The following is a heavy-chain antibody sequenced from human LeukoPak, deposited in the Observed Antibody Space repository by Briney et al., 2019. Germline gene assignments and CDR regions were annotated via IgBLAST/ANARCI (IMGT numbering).Heavy chain of an antibody. Sequence: GGSLRLSCAASGFTLDDYAMHWVRQAPGKGLEWVSLISGDGGSTYYADSVKGRFTISRDNSKNSLYLQMNSLRTEDTALYYCAKDKAIDGVIPPDYWGQGTLVTVSS. CDR3: AKDKAIDGVIPPDY. V-gene: IGHV3-43*02. CDR2: ISGDGGST. CDR1: GFTLDDYA. D-gene: IGHD2-21*01. J-gene: IGHJ4*02.